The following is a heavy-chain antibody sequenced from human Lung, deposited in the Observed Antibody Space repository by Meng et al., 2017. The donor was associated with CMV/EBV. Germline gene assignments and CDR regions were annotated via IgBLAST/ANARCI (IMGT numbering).Heavy chain of an antibody. CDR3: ARSPNAIVVVPAASWFDP. V-gene: IGHV1-69*02. D-gene: IGHD2-2*01. J-gene: IGHJ5*02. Sequence: SVXVSCQASGGTFSSYTISWVRQAPGQGLEWMGRIIPILGIANYAQKFQGRVTITADKSTSTAYMELSSLRSEDTAVYYCARSPNAIVVVPAASWFDPWGQGTLVTVSS. CDR2: IIPILGIA. CDR1: GGTFSSYT.